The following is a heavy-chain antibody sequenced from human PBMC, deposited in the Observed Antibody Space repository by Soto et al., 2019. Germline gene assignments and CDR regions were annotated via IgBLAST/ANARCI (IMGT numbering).Heavy chain of an antibody. CDR3: AKGGPMVRGPRGYFDY. CDR1: GFTFSSYG. J-gene: IGHJ4*02. V-gene: IGHV3-30*18. D-gene: IGHD3-10*01. CDR2: ISYDGSNK. Sequence: QVQLVESGGGVVQPGRSLRLSCAASGFTFSSYGMHWVRQAPGKGLGWVAVISYDGSNKYYADSVKGRFTSSRDNSKNTLYLQMNSLRAEDTAVYYCAKGGPMVRGPRGYFDYWGQGTLVTVSS.